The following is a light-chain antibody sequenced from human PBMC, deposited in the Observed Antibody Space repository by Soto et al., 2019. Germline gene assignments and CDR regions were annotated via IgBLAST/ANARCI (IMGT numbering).Light chain of an antibody. V-gene: IGKV1-5*01. CDR3: QQYNSYWT. J-gene: IGKJ1*01. CDR1: QSVNNW. Sequence: DIQMTQYPSTLSASVGERVTISCRASQSVNNWLAWYQRKPGKAPKLLIHDASTLESGIPSRFGGSGSGTEFTLTISSLQPDDFATYYCQQYNSYWTFGQGTKVDIK. CDR2: DAS.